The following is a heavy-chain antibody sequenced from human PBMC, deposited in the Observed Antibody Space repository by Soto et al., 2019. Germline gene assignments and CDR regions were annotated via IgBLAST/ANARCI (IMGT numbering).Heavy chain of an antibody. V-gene: IGHV4-61*01. Sequence: SETLSLTCTVSGGSVSSGSYYWSWIRQPPGKGLEWIGYIYYSGSTNYNPSLKSRVTISVDTSKNQFSLKLSSVTAADTAVHYCARRGSLWFGELASSGFDPWGQGTLVTVSS. D-gene: IGHD3-10*01. CDR2: IYYSGST. CDR3: ARRGSLWFGELASSGFDP. J-gene: IGHJ5*02. CDR1: GGSVSSGSYY.